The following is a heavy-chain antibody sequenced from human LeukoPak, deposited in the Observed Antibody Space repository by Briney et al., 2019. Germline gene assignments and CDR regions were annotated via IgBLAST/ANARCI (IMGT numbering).Heavy chain of an antibody. CDR3: AILPVVLTAVDY. CDR1: GGTFSSYA. J-gene: IGHJ4*02. V-gene: IGHV1-69*05. D-gene: IGHD2-21*02. CDR2: IIPIFGTA. Sequence: SVKVSCKASGGTFSSYAISWVRQAPGQGLEWMGRIIPIFGTANYAQKFQGRVTITTDESTSTAYMELSSLRSEDTAVYYCAILPVVLTAVDYWGQGTLVTVSS.